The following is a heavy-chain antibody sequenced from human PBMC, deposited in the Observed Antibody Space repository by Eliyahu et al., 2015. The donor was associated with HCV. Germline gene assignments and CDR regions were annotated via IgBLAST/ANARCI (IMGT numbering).Heavy chain of an antibody. V-gene: IGHV1-18*01. Sequence: QVQLVQSGAEVKKPGASVKVSCXASGYTFTSYGISWVRXAPGQGLEWMGWISAYNGNTNYAQKLQGRVTMTTDTSTSTAYMELRSLRSDDTAVYYCARDNRPAFQYYDFWSGYLGYYGMDVWGQGTTVTVSS. J-gene: IGHJ6*02. CDR3: ARDNRPAFQYYDFWSGYLGYYGMDV. D-gene: IGHD3-3*01. CDR1: GYTFTSYG. CDR2: ISAYNGNT.